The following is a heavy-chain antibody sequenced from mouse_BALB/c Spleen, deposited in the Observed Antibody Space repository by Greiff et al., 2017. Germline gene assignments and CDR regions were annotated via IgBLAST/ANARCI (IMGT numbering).Heavy chain of an antibody. CDR3: ARGDTTVVEVLDY. CDR1: GYTFTDYA. CDR2: ISTYYGNT. V-gene: IGHV1-67*01. J-gene: IGHJ2*01. D-gene: IGHD1-1*01. Sequence: VKLMESGPELVRPGVSVKISCKGSGYTFTDYAMHWVKQSHAKSLEWIGVISTYYGNTNYNQKFKGKATVTVDKSSSTAYMELARLTSEDSAIYYCARGDTTVVEVLDYWGQGTTLTVSS.